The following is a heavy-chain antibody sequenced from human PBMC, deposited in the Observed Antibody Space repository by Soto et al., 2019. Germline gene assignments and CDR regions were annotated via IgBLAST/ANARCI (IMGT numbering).Heavy chain of an antibody. Sequence: VQLVESGGGLVKPGGSLRLSCAASGFTFRSFTMNWVRQAPGKGLEWVSTISSNSAYIYYTDALRGRFTISRDNAKNSLHLQMNSLRAEDTAVHYCTRDASRDSSARGWFDPWGPGTLVTVSS. CDR1: GFTFRSFT. CDR3: TRDASRDSSARGWFDP. CDR2: ISSNSAYI. J-gene: IGHJ5*02. V-gene: IGHV3-21*02. D-gene: IGHD6-13*01.